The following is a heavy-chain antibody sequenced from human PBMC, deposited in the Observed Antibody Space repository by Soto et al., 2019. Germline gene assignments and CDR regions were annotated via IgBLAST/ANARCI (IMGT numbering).Heavy chain of an antibody. Sequence: ESGGGVVQPGRSLRLSCAASGFTFSSYGMHWVRQAPGKGLEWVAVIWYDGSNKYYADSVKGRFTISRDNSKNTLYLQMNSLRAEDTAVYYCASEVRGFYYYGMDVWGQGTTVTVSS. CDR3: ASEVRGFYYYGMDV. D-gene: IGHD1-1*01. J-gene: IGHJ6*02. V-gene: IGHV3-33*01. CDR2: IWYDGSNK. CDR1: GFTFSSYG.